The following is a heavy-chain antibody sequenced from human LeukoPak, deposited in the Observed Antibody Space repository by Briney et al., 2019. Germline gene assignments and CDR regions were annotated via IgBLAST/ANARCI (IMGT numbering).Heavy chain of an antibody. CDR3: TKSSGYYSPFDF. D-gene: IGHD3-22*01. CDR2: ISASGAAT. J-gene: IGHJ4*02. Sequence: PAGGSLRLSCAASGFTFRNYYMHWVRQAPGKGLEWVSSISASGAATYYADSVKGRFTISRDDSKDVMYLQMNSLRGEDTAVYYCTKSSGYYSPFDFWGQGTLVTVSS. CDR1: GFTFRNYY. V-gene: IGHV3-23*01.